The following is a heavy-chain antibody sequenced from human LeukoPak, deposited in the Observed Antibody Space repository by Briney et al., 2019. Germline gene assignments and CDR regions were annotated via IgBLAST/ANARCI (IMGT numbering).Heavy chain of an antibody. V-gene: IGHV1-2*02. CDR2: INPNSGGT. D-gene: IGHD4-23*01. CDR1: GYTFTGYY. CDR3: ARTYGGNWYYMDV. J-gene: IGHJ6*03. Sequence: GASVKVSCKASGYTFTGYYMHWVRQAPGQGLEWMGWINPNSGGTNYAQKFQGRVTMTRDTSISTAYMELSRLRSDDTAVYYCARTYGGNWYYMDVWGKGTTVTVSS.